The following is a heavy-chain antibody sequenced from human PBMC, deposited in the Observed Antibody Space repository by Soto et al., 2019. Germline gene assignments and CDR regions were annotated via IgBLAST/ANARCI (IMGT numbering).Heavy chain of an antibody. CDR1: GFDFSSHG. J-gene: IGHJ4*02. CDR2: IWHDGSQK. V-gene: IGHV3-33*01. D-gene: IGHD1-20*01. Sequence: QVQLVESGGGVVQPGRSLRLSCTVSGFDFSSHGYHWVRQAPGKGLEWVAVIWHDGSQKYYADSVKGRLTISRDDAKATLYLQMNSLRAEDTALYHCARDDGLTLLRYWGQGALVTVSP. CDR3: ARDDGLTLLRY.